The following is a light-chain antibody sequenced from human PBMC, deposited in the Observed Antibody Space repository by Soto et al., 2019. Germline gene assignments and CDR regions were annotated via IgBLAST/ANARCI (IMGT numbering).Light chain of an antibody. V-gene: IGKV1-5*01. CDR1: QTISSF. CDR3: QHYISFPWT. J-gene: IGKJ1*01. CDR2: EAS. Sequence: DIQMTKSPSTLSASVGDRVTITCRASQTISSFLAWYQHKVGEAPKLLIAEASSLESGVPSRFSGSGSGTEFTLTISRLQPDDVATYYCQHYISFPWTFGQGTKVDIK.